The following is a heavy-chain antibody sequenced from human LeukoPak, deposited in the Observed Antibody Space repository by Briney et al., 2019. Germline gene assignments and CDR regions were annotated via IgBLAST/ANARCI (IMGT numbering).Heavy chain of an antibody. V-gene: IGHV4-34*01. J-gene: IGHJ6*02. CDR2: INHSGST. CDR3: AKNYYYYYGMDV. Sequence: SETLSLTCAVYGVSFSGYYWSWIRQPPGKGLEWIGEINHSGSTNYNPSLKSRVTISVDTSKNQFSLKLSSVTAADTAVYYCAKNYYYYYGMDVWGQGTTVTVSS. CDR1: GVSFSGYY.